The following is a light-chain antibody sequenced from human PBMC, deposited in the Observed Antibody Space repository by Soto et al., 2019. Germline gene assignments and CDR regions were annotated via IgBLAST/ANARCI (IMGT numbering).Light chain of an antibody. Sequence: DIQMTQSPSTLSASVGDRVTITCRASQSINSWLAWYQQKPGKAPKLLIYDASTLESGVPSRFSGSGSGKEFTLNLSSLQPDDFATYFCQQYNSLVTFGRGTKLEIK. CDR2: DAS. V-gene: IGKV1-5*01. CDR1: QSINSW. J-gene: IGKJ2*01. CDR3: QQYNSLVT.